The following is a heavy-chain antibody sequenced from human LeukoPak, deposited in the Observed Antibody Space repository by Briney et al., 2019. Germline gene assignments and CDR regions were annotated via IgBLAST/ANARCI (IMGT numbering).Heavy chain of an antibody. D-gene: IGHD1-7*01. CDR3: AKDERNWNYNLASQTYD. CDR2: ITAGAATT. J-gene: IGHJ4*02. V-gene: IGHV3-23*01. Sequence: GGSLRLSCAASGFTFSSYATSWVRQAPGQGLEWVSTITAGAATTYYADSVKGRFTVSRDNSKNTLYLQMSSLRAEDTAVYYCAKDERNWNYNLASQTYDWGQGTLVTVSS. CDR1: GFTFSSYA.